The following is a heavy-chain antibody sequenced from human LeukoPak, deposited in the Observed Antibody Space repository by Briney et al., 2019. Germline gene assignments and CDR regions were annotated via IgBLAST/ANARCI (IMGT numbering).Heavy chain of an antibody. CDR1: GFAFSSYW. CDR3: ARDQTPPDYDFWSGYYGY. V-gene: IGHV3-7*01. D-gene: IGHD3-3*01. Sequence: GGSLRLSCAASGFAFSSYWMSWVRQAPGKGLEWVANIKQDGSEKYYVDSVKGRFTISRDNAKNSLYLQMNSLRAEDTAVYYCARDQTPPDYDFWSGYYGYWGQGTLVTVSP. CDR2: IKQDGSEK. J-gene: IGHJ4*02.